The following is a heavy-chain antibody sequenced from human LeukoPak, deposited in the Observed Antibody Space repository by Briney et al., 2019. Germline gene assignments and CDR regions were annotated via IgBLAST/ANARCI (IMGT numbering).Heavy chain of an antibody. D-gene: IGHD2/OR15-2a*01. CDR1: TTFA. Sequence: GGSLRLSCAAFTTFAMSWVRQAPGRGLEWVSVISDRGDKTHYADSVRGRFTISRDNSKKTMSLQMNGLRIDDTAVYFCAKVFYTSSFDFSGQGILVTVSP. CDR2: ISDRGDKT. CDR3: AKVFYTSSFDF. V-gene: IGHV3-23*01. J-gene: IGHJ4*02.